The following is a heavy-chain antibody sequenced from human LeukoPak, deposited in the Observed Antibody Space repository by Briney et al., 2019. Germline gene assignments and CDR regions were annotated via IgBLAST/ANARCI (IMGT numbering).Heavy chain of an antibody. D-gene: IGHD2-2*01. CDR3: ARWPRGSTNCYFDF. Sequence: ASVKVSCKASGYTFTGYYMHWVRQAPGQGLEWMGWINPNSGGTNYAQKFQGRVTMTRDTSISTAYMELSSLKASDTAMYYCARWPRGSTNCYFDFWGQGTLVTVSS. J-gene: IGHJ4*02. CDR1: GYTFTGYY. CDR2: INPNSGGT. V-gene: IGHV1-2*02.